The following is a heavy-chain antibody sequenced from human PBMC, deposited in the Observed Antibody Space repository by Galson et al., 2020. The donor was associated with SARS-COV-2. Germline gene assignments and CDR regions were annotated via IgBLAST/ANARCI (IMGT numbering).Heavy chain of an antibody. D-gene: IGHD5-12*01. CDR1: GFTFSSYS. V-gene: IGHV3-30*01. Sequence: GESLKISCAASGFTFSSYSFHWVRQAPGRGLEWMALISYDGNNNFYADSVKGRFTISRDNSKSTVYLQMNTVTPEDTAIYFCARDLDSGPPGGSFDYWGQGTLVTVSS. J-gene: IGHJ4*02. CDR3: ARDLDSGPPGGSFDY. CDR2: ISYDGNNN.